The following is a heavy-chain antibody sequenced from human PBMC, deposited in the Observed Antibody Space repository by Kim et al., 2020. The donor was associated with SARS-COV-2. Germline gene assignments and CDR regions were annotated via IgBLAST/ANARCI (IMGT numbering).Heavy chain of an antibody. CDR2: ISGSGGST. CDR3: AKDFFYSNFLFDY. D-gene: IGHD4-4*01. J-gene: IGHJ4*02. V-gene: IGHV3-23*01. Sequence: GGSLRLSCAASGFTFSSYAMNWVRQAPGKGLEWVSAISGSGGSTYYADSVKGRFTISRDNSKNTLYLQMNSLRAEDTAVYYCAKDFFYSNFLFDYWGQGTLVSVPS. CDR1: GFTFSSYA.